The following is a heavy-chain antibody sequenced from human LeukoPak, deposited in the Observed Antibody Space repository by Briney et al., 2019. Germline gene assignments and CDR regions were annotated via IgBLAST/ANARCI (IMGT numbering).Heavy chain of an antibody. D-gene: IGHD6-13*01. CDR3: AKKGIAKGFDY. V-gene: IGHV3-30*04. J-gene: IGHJ4*02. CDR2: ISYDGSNK. Sequence: PGGSLRLSCAASGFTSSSYAMHWVRQAPGKGLEWVAVISYDGSNKYYADSVKGRFTISRDNAKNSLYLQMNSLRAEDTAVYYCAKKGIAKGFDYWGQGTLVTVSS. CDR1: GFTSSSYA.